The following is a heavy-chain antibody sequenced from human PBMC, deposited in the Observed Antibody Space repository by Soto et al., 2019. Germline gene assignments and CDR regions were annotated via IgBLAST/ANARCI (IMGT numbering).Heavy chain of an antibody. J-gene: IGHJ5*02. CDR3: ARGAHITIFGVVIDNWFDP. CDR1: GYTFTSYY. CDR2: INPSGGST. V-gene: IGHV1-46*03. Sequence: ASVKVSCKASGYTFTSYYMHWVRQAPGQGLEWMGLINPSGGSTSYAQKFQGRVTMSRDTSTSTVYMELSSLRSEDTAVYYCARGAHITIFGVVIDNWFDPWGQGTLVTVSS. D-gene: IGHD3-3*01.